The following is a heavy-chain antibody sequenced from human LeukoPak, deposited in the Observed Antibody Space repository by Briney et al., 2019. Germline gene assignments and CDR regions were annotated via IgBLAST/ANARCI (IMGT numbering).Heavy chain of an antibody. V-gene: IGHV3-23*01. Sequence: GGSLRLSCAVSGITLGNYGMSWVRQAPGEGLEWVAGISDSGGRTNYADSVKGRFTISRDNPKNTLYLQMNSLRAEDTAVYFCAKRGVVIRVILVGLHKEAYYFDSWGQGALVTVSS. J-gene: IGHJ4*02. CDR3: AKRGVVIRVILVGLHKEAYYFDS. CDR1: GITLGNYG. D-gene: IGHD3-22*01. CDR2: ISDSGGRT.